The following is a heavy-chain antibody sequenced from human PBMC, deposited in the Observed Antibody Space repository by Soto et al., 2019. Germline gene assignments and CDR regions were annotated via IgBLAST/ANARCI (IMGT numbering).Heavy chain of an antibody. V-gene: IGHV3-30-3*01. CDR3: ARDLRGSYSGSY. J-gene: IGHJ4*02. D-gene: IGHD1-26*01. CDR2: ISYDGSNK. CDR1: GFIFSSYA. Sequence: GSLRLSCAASGFIFSSYAMHWVRQAPGKGLEWVAVISYDGSNKYYADSVKGRFTISRDNSKNTLYLQMNSLRAEDTAVYYCARDLRGSYSGSYWGQGTLVTVSS.